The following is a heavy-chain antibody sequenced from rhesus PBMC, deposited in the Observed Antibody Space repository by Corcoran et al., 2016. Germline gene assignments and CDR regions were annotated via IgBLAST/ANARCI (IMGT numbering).Heavy chain of an antibody. Sequence: QVQLQESGPGLVKPSETLSLTCGVSCGSISGYYYNWIRQAPGKGLEWIGYIGGGSGNTNNNPSIKRRVTMSTDTSKNHFALNLNSVTAADTAVYYCARCSGWYCSLDVWGRGLLVTVSS. J-gene: IGHJ5-2*02. CDR1: CGSISGYY. CDR2: IGGGSGNT. CDR3: ARCSGWYCSLDV. V-gene: IGHV4-165*02. D-gene: IGHD6-31*01.